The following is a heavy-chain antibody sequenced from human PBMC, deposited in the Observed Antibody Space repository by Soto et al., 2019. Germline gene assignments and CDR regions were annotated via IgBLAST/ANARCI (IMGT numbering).Heavy chain of an antibody. CDR1: GFTLRGYA. V-gene: IGHV3-23*01. J-gene: IGHJ6*02. CDR3: AKFDGYFYYGMDV. CDR2: ISGTDRST. Sequence: GSLRLSCVASGFTLRGYAMGWVRQAPGRGLEWVSFISGTDRSTNYADSVKGRSTISRDNSKNTVVLQMNSLRVEDTARYYCAKFDGYFYYGMDVWGQGTPVTVSS.